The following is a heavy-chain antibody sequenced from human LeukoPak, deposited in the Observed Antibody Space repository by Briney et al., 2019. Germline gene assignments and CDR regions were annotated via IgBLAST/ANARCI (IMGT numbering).Heavy chain of an antibody. CDR2: ISSSSSYI. J-gene: IGHJ4*02. V-gene: IGHV3-21*01. Sequence: KAGGSLRLSCAASGFTFSSYSMNWVRQAPGKGLEWVSSISSSSSYIYYADSVKGRFTISRDNSKNTLYLQMNSLRAEDTAVYYCARERYDSSGYYSFLGRDELDYWGQGTLVTVSS. CDR1: GFTFSSYS. CDR3: ARERYDSSGYYSFLGRDELDY. D-gene: IGHD3-22*01.